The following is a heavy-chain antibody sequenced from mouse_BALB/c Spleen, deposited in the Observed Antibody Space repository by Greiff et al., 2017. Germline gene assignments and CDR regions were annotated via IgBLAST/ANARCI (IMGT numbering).Heavy chain of an antibody. CDR1: GYTFTSYY. J-gene: IGHJ3*01. D-gene: IGHD3-3*01. Sequence: VQLQQSGPELVKPGASVRISCKASGYTFTSYYIHWVKQRPGQGLEWIGWIYPGNVNTKYNEKFKGKATLTADKSSSTAYMQLSSLTSEDSAVYFCARRGDVFAYWGQGTLVTVSA. CDR3: ARRGDVFAY. CDR2: IYPGNVNT. V-gene: IGHV1S56*01.